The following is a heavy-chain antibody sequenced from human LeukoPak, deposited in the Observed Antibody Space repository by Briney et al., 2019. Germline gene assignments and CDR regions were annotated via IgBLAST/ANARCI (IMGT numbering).Heavy chain of an antibody. Sequence: PGGSLRLSCAASGFTFSTYNMSWVRQAPGKGLEWVAFIRYDGSNKYYADSVKGRFTISRDNSKNSLYLQMNSLRAEDTAVYYCARDRVTMVREPGEYYFDYWGQGTLVTVSS. CDR3: ARDRVTMVREPGEYYFDY. V-gene: IGHV3-30*02. J-gene: IGHJ4*02. D-gene: IGHD3-10*01. CDR1: GFTFSTYN. CDR2: IRYDGSNK.